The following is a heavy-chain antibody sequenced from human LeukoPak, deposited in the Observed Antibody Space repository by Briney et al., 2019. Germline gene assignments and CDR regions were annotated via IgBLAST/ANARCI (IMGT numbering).Heavy chain of an antibody. CDR3: RSGPTDAFDI. J-gene: IGHJ3*02. CDR1: GYTFTSYY. CDR2: INPSGGST. Sequence: ASVKVSCKASGYTFTSYYMHWVRQPPGQGLEWMGIINPSGGSTSYAQKFQRRVTMTRDTSTSTVYMELSSLRSEDTAVYYCRSGPTDAFDIWGQGTMVTVSS. V-gene: IGHV1-46*01.